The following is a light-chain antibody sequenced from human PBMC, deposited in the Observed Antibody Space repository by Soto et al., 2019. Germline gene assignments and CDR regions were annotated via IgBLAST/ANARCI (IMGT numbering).Light chain of an antibody. Sequence: VMLTHSPGTLSLSPGERATLSCRARQVVNNNYLAWYQQKPGQAPGLVIYGASNRDTGVPDRFSASGSVTDFSLTITRLEPEYFAAQYCQEYAKAPLAFGQGTNGDTK. V-gene: IGKV3-20*01. CDR3: QEYAKAPLA. J-gene: IGKJ1*01. CDR2: GAS. CDR1: QVVNNNY.